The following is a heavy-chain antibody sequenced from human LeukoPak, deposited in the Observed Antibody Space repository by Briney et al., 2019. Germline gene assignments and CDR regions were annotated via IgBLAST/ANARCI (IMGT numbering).Heavy chain of an antibody. CDR2: FDPEDGET. CDR3: ASYMTYSSQFDMDV. J-gene: IGHJ6*03. Sequence: ASVKVSCKVSGYTLTELSMHWVRQAPGKRLEWMGGFDPEDGETIYAQKFQGRVTMTEDTSTDTAYIELSSLRSEDTAVYYCASYMTYSSQFDMDVWGKGTTVTVSS. D-gene: IGHD4-11*01. CDR1: GYTLTELS. V-gene: IGHV1-24*01.